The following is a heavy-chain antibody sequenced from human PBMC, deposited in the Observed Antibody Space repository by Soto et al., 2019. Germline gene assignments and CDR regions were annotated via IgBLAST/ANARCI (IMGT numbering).Heavy chain of an antibody. CDR1: GFTFSNAW. Sequence: GGSLRLSCAASGFTFSNAWMSWVRQAPGKGLEWVGRIKSKTDGGTTDYAAPVKGRFTISRDDSKNTLYLQMNSLKTEDTAVYYCTTDHYSSGWQQREFDYWGQGILVTVAS. CDR2: IKSKTDGGTT. CDR3: TTDHYSSGWQQREFDY. J-gene: IGHJ4*02. D-gene: IGHD6-19*01. V-gene: IGHV3-15*01.